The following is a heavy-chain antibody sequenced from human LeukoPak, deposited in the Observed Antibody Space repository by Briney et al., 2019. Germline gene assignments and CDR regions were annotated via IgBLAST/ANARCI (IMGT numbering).Heavy chain of an antibody. CDR1: GFAFHNYA. V-gene: IGHV3-9*01. J-gene: IGHJ6*02. CDR3: AKDTGGNGAYFYAMDV. Sequence: GGSLRLSCVRSGFAFHNYAMHWVRRPPGKGLEWVSAINWNSDTKAYADSVKGRFTISRDRARNSLYLQMDSLRPEDTALYYCAKDTGGNGAYFYAMDVWARGPRSPSP. CDR2: INWNSDTK. D-gene: IGHD4-23*01.